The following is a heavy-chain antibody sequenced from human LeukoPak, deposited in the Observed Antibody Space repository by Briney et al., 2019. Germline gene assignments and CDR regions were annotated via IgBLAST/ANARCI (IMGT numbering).Heavy chain of an antibody. CDR1: GGSFSGYY. D-gene: IGHD3-10*01. J-gene: IGHJ5*02. V-gene: IGHV4-34*01. Sequence: SETLSLTCAVYGGSFSGYYWSWIRQPPGKGLEWIGEINHSGSTNYNPSLKSRVTISVDTSKNQFSLKLSSVTAADTAVYYCARARLLWFGESVWLDPWGQGTLVTVSS. CDR2: INHSGST. CDR3: ARARLLWFGESVWLDP.